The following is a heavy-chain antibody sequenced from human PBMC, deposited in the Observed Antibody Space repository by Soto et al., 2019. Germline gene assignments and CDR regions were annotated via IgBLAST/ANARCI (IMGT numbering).Heavy chain of an antibody. CDR2: IIPIFGTA. Sequence: SVKVSCKASGGTFSSYAISWVRQAPGQGLEWMGGIIPIFGTANYAQKFQGRVTITADESTSTAYMELSSLRSEDTAVYYCARANEDIVVVPAAISFDYWGQGTLVTVSS. D-gene: IGHD2-2*01. J-gene: IGHJ4*02. CDR1: GGTFSSYA. CDR3: ARANEDIVVVPAAISFDY. V-gene: IGHV1-69*13.